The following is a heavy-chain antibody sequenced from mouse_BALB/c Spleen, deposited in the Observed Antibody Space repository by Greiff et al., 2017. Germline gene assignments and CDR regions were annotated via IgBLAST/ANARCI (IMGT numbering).Heavy chain of an antibody. J-gene: IGHJ4*01. CDR1: GFTFSDYY. CDR2: ISDGGSYT. V-gene: IGHV5-4*02. CDR3: ARAYYYGSSYDAMDY. Sequence: EVKLVESGGGLVKPGGSLKLSCAASGFTFSDYYMYWVRQTPEKRLEWVATISDGGSYTYYPDSVKGRFTISRDNAKNNLYLQMSSLKSEDTAMYYCARAYYYGSSYDAMDYWGQGTSVTVSA. D-gene: IGHD1-1*01.